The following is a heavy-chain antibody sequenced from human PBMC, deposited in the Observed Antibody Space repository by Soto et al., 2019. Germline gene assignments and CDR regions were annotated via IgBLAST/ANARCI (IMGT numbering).Heavy chain of an antibody. Sequence: QVQLVQSGAEVKKPGASLRVSCETSGGTSTIYTITWVRQAPGQGLQWMGRIVPTLRITNYAQEFQGRLTITAVPSATTAHTQLTSLTSEDTAVYYCATDKYGAGRVGVHSWGQGTLVTVSS. CDR2: IVPTLRIT. CDR1: GGTSTIYT. V-gene: IGHV1-69*08. D-gene: IGHD1-26*01. J-gene: IGHJ5*02. CDR3: ATDKYGAGRVGVHS.